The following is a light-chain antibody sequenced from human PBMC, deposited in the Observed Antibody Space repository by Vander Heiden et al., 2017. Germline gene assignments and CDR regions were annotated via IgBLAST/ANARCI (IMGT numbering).Light chain of an antibody. CDR2: DVS. V-gene: IGLV2-11*01. CDR3: CSYAGSYSWV. CDR1: SSDVGGYNY. Sequence: QSALTPPRPGSGSPGQPVTISCTGTSSDVGGYNYVSWYQQHPGKAPKLMIYDVSKRPSGVPDRFSGSKSGNTASLTISGLQAEDEADYYCCSYAGSYSWVFGGGTKLTVL. J-gene: IGLJ3*02.